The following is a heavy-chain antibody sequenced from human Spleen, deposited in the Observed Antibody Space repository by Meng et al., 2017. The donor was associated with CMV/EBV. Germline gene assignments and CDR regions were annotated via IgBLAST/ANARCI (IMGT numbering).Heavy chain of an antibody. Sequence: SGFTFGIYAMTWVRQAPGKGLEWVSIIGTGGGAIEYEDSVKGRFTISRDNSKNTLYLQMDGLRVEDTAIYFCAGGGQEVPLTRRFDYWGQGTLVTVSS. CDR1: GFTFGIYA. CDR3: AGGGQEVPLTRRFDY. V-gene: IGHV3-23*01. CDR2: IGTGGGAI. D-gene: IGHD2-15*01. J-gene: IGHJ4*02.